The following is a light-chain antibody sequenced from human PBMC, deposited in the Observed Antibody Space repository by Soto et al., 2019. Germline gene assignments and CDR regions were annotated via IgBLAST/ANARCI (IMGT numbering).Light chain of an antibody. CDR3: QQHGSSPWM. Sequence: EIVLTQSPATLSLSPGERATLSCRASQSVSSYLAWYQQKPGQAPRLLIYDASSRATGTPDRFSGSGSGTDFTLTISRLEPEDFAVYYCQQHGSSPWMFGQGTKVDIK. CDR1: QSVSSY. V-gene: IGKV3-20*01. CDR2: DAS. J-gene: IGKJ1*01.